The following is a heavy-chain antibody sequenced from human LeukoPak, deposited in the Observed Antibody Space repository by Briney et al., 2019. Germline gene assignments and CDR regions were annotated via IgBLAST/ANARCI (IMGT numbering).Heavy chain of an antibody. Sequence: KPSETLSLTCTVSGGSISSYYWSWIRQPPGKGLEWIGYIYYSGSTYYNPSLKSRVTISVDTSKNQFSLKLSSVTAADTAVYYCARCDSSDYGGNWFDPWGQGTLVTVSS. CDR3: ARCDSSDYGGNWFDP. CDR1: GGSISSYY. CDR2: IYYSGST. V-gene: IGHV4-59*06. D-gene: IGHD3-22*01. J-gene: IGHJ5*02.